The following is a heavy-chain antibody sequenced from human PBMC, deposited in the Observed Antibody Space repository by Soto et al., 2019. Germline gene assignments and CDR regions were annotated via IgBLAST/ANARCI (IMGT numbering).Heavy chain of an antibody. D-gene: IGHD6-19*01. CDR3: ASCSSGSIYYFDY. J-gene: IGHJ4*02. CDR2: ISYDGSNK. CDR1: GFTFSSYA. Sequence: GGSLRLSCAASGFTFSSYAMHWVRQAPGKGLEWVAVISYDGSNKYYADSVKGRFTISRDNSKNTLYLQMNSLRAEDTAVYYCASCSSGSIYYFDYWGQGTLVTVSS. V-gene: IGHV3-30-3*01.